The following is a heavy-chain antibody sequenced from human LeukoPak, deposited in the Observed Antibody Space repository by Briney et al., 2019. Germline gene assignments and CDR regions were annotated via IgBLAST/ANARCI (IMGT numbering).Heavy chain of an antibody. J-gene: IGHJ4*02. D-gene: IGHD2-2*01. Sequence: PGGSLRLSCAASGFTFNDYYMSWIRQAPGKGLECASYISSSGSAIYYADSLKGRFTISRDNAKNSLYLQMNSLRAEDTAVYYCARDAPIVVVPAAIEAGDYWGQGTLVTVSS. CDR2: ISSSGSAI. CDR3: ARDAPIVVVPAAIEAGDY. CDR1: GFTFNDYY. V-gene: IGHV3-11*04.